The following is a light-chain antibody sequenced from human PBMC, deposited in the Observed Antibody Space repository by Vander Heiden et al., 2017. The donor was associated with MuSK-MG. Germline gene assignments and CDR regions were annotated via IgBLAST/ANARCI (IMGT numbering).Light chain of an antibody. J-gene: IGKJ1*01. CDR1: PSVTSPY. CDR2: GIS. V-gene: IGKV3-20*01. Sequence: IVLTQSPGTLPLSPGESATPSCRASPSVTSPYLAWYQQKPGQAPRLIICGISSRATGIPDRLSGRGSGTDFTLTISRLEPEDFAVYCCQQYGSSPWTFGLGTNVEIK. CDR3: QQYGSSPWT.